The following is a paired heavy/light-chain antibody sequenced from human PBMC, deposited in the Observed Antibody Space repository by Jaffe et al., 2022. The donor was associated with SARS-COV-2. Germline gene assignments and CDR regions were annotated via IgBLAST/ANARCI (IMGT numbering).Light chain of an antibody. CDR3: QQYNSYSQIT. Sequence: DIQMTQSPSTLSASVGDRVTITCRASQSISSWLAWYQQKPGKAPKLLIYKASSLESGVPSRFSGSGSGTEFTLTISSLQPDDFATYYCQQYNSYSQITFGGGTKVEI. CDR1: QSISSW. J-gene: IGKJ4*01. V-gene: IGKV1-5*03. CDR2: KAS.
Heavy chain of an antibody. J-gene: IGHJ5*02. CDR1: GYTFTASY. V-gene: IGHV1-2*06. CDR2: INPNTGAT. Sequence: QVQLVQSGSEVKKPGASVKVSCKASGYTFTASYIHWVRQAPGQGLEWMGRINPNTGATNYAQNFQGRVTMTRDTSITTAYMELRSLTSDDTALYYCAREDYCIDPWGQGTLVTVSS. CDR3: AREDYCIDP. D-gene: IGHD4-4*01.